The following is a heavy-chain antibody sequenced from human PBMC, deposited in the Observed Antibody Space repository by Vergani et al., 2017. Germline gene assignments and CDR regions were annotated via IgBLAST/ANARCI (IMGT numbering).Heavy chain of an antibody. J-gene: IGHJ4*02. V-gene: IGHV3-9*01. CDR3: AKASTPWQQLVQGGYFDY. CDR2: ISWNSGSI. Sequence: EVQLVESGGGLVQPGRSLRLSCAASGFTFDDYAMHWVRQAPGKGLEWVSGISWNSGSIGYADSVKGRFTISRDNAKNSLYLQMNSLRAEDTALYYCAKASTPWQQLVQGGYFDYWGQGTLVTVSS. CDR1: GFTFDDYA. D-gene: IGHD6-13*01.